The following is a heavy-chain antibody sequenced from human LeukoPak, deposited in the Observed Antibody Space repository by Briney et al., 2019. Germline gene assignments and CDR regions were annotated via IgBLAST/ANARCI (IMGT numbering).Heavy chain of an antibody. J-gene: IGHJ4*02. D-gene: IGHD5-18*01. CDR2: INHSGST. CDR3: ARPYSYGTQS. Sequence: SETLSLTCAVSGGSISSGGYSWSWIRQPPGKGLEWIGEINHSGSTNYNPSLKSRVTISVDTSKNQFSLKLSSVTAADTAVYYCARPYSYGTQSWGQGTLVTVSS. V-gene: IGHV4-30-2*01. CDR1: GGSISSGGYS.